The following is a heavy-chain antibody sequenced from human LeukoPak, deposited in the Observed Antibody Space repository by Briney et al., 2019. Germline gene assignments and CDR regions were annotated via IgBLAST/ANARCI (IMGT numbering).Heavy chain of an antibody. CDR2: ISVRAGST. Sequence: GGSLRLSCAASGFTFSSYAMKWVRQAPRKGLEWVSAISVRAGSTSYADSVKGRFTISRDNSKNTLYLQMNSLRAEDTAVYYCAKDGVAGKIMYYFDYWGQGTLVTVSS. V-gene: IGHV3-23*01. CDR3: AKDGVAGKIMYYFDY. D-gene: IGHD6-19*01. J-gene: IGHJ4*02. CDR1: GFTFSSYA.